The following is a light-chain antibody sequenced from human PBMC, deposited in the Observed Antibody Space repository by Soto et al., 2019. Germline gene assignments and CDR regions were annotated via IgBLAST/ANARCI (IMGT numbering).Light chain of an antibody. CDR2: GAS. V-gene: IGKV3-15*01. Sequence: VVMTQSPATLSVSPGERATLSCRASQSININLAWFQQKPGQAPRLLIYGASTRSTGIPVRFSGSGSGTEFTLTISSLQSEDFAVNYFQQYDTWPFTFGPGTKVYVK. CDR1: QSININ. CDR3: QQYDTWPFT. J-gene: IGKJ3*01.